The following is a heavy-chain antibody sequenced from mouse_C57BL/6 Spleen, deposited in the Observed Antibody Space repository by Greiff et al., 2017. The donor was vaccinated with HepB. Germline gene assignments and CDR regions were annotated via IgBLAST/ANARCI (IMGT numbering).Heavy chain of an antibody. CDR3: ARSRYYAVDY. CDR1: GYTFTSYW. J-gene: IGHJ2*01. V-gene: IGHV1-50*01. Sequence: VQLQQPGAELVKPGASVKLSCKASGYTFTSYWMQWVKQRPGQGLEWIGEIDPSDSYTNYNHKFKGKATLTVDTSSSTAYMQLSSLTSEDSAVYYCARSRYYAVDYWGQGTTLTVSS. D-gene: IGHD2-1*01. CDR2: IDPSDSYT.